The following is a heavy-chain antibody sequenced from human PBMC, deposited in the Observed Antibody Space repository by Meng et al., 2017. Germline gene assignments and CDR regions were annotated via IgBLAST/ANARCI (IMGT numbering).Heavy chain of an antibody. J-gene: IGHJ4*02. Sequence: VQGVQAGAEVKKPGASVKVSCKASGYTFTSYYMHGVRQAPGQGLEWMGIINPSGGSTSYAQKFQGRVTMTRDTSTSTVYMELSSLRSEDTAVYYCARDMDYYGSGSYLDYWGQGTLVTVSS. V-gene: IGHV1-46*01. CDR1: GYTFTSYY. CDR2: INPSGGST. CDR3: ARDMDYYGSGSYLDY. D-gene: IGHD3-10*01.